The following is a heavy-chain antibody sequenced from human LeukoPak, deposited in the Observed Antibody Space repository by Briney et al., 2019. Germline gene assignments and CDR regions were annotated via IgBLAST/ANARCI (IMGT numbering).Heavy chain of an antibody. D-gene: IGHD3-22*01. V-gene: IGHV3-23*01. CDR2: ISGGGGST. J-gene: IGHJ6*02. CDR3: AKGDSSGEYYYYYYGMDV. Sequence: PGGSLRLSCAASGFTFSSYAMSWVRQAPGKGLEWVSAISGGGGSTYYADSVKGRSTISRDNSKNTLYLQMNSLRAGDTAVYYCAKGDSSGEYYYYYYGMDVWGQGTTVTVSS. CDR1: GFTFSSYA.